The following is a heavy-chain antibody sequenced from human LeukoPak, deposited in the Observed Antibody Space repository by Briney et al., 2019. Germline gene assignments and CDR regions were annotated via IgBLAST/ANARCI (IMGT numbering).Heavy chain of an antibody. CDR2: ISGSGGST. CDR3: AKVIVAAAATGFDY. D-gene: IGHD6-13*01. Sequence: AGGSLRLSCAASGFTFSSYAMSWVRQAPGKGLEWVSGISGSGGSTYYADSVEGRFTISRDNSKNTLYLQMNSLRAEDTAVYYCAKVIVAAAATGFDYWGQGTLVTVSS. V-gene: IGHV3-23*01. CDR1: GFTFSSYA. J-gene: IGHJ4*02.